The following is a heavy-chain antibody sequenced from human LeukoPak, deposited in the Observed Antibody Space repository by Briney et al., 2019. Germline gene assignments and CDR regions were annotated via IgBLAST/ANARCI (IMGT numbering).Heavy chain of an antibody. CDR3: ARVGGTYPDLV. D-gene: IGHD1-26*01. CDR1: GYTFITYD. CDR2: MNPTSGNT. V-gene: IGHV1-8*03. J-gene: IGHJ3*01. Sequence: ASVKVSCKASGYTFITYDINWVRQATGQGLEWMGWMNPTSGNTGYAQKFQGRVTITSNTSISTAYMELSSLRSEDTAVYYCARVGGTYPDLVWGQGTMVTVSS.